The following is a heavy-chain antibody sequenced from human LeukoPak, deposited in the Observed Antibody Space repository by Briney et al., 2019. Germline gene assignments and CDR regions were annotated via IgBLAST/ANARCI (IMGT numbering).Heavy chain of an antibody. D-gene: IGHD2-21*02. J-gene: IGHJ4*02. Sequence: GGSLRLSCAASGFTVTTTYMSWVRQAPGKGLEWVSSISSSSSYIYYADSVKGRFTISRDNAKNSLYLQMNSLRAEDTAVYYCARAVYCGGDCYPPHLDYWGQGTLVTVSS. CDR3: ARAVYCGGDCYPPHLDY. CDR1: GFTVTTTY. V-gene: IGHV3-21*01. CDR2: ISSSSSYI.